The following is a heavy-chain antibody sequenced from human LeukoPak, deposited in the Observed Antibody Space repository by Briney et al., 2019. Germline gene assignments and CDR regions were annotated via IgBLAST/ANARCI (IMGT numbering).Heavy chain of an antibody. CDR2: MNPNSGNA. CDR1: GYTFTSYD. D-gene: IGHD3-10*01. J-gene: IGHJ5*02. V-gene: IGHV1-8*01. CDR3: ARDGSGTYWAYYNWFDP. Sequence: SVKVSCKASGYTFTSYDINWVRQATGQGLEWMGWMNPNSGNAGYAQKFQGRVTMTRNTSISTAYMELSNLRPEDTAVYYCARDGSGTYWAYYNWFDPWGQGTLVTVSS.